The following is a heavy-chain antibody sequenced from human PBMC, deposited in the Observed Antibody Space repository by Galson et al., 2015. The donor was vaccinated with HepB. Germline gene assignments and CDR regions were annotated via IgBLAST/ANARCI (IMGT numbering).Heavy chain of an antibody. J-gene: IGHJ1*01. CDR2: IYYSGST. Sequence: IYYSGSTFYNPSLKSRVTMSMDRSKNQFSLKVTSVTAADTAVYYCARSYGSGTYYNTEYFQHWGLGTLVTVSS. V-gene: IGHV4-39*01. CDR3: ARSYGSGTYYNTEYFQH. D-gene: IGHD3-10*01.